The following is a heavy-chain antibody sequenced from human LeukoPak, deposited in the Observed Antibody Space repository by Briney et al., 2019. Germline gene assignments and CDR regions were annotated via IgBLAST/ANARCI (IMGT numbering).Heavy chain of an antibody. D-gene: IGHD6-13*01. Sequence: PGGSLRLSCAASGFTFSSYAMSWVRQAPGKGLEWVSAISASGGGTYYADSVKGRFTISSDNSKSTLYLLMNSLRAEDTAVYYCAKDEYSSSWYGTIYYFDYWGQGTLVTVSS. CDR2: ISASGGGT. CDR1: GFTFSSYA. J-gene: IGHJ4*02. V-gene: IGHV3-23*01. CDR3: AKDEYSSSWYGTIYYFDY.